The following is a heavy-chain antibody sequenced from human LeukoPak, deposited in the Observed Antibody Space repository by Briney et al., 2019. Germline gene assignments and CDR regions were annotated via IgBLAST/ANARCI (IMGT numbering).Heavy chain of an antibody. D-gene: IGHD3-10*01. CDR1: GGTFSSYA. Sequence: ASVKVSCKASGGTFSSYAISWVRQAPGQGLEWMGGIIPIFGTANYAQKFQGRVTITADESTSTAYMELSSLRSEDTAVYYCATGFYYGSGSYFPFDYWGQGTLVTVSS. CDR3: ATGFYYGSGSYFPFDY. J-gene: IGHJ4*02. V-gene: IGHV1-69*13. CDR2: IIPIFGTA.